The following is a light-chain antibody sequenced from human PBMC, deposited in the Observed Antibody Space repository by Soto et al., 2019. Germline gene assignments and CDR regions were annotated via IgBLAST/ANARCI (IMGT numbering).Light chain of an antibody. CDR3: QQYGSSGT. V-gene: IGKV3-20*01. CDR2: GAS. J-gene: IGKJ1*01. Sequence: EIVLAHSPAPLSLSPRERAPPSCRDSQSVSNNYLAWYQQKPGQAPRVLIYGASNRATGIPDRFSGSGSGTDFTLTISRLEPEDFAVYYCQQYGSSGTFGQGTKVDIK. CDR1: QSVSNNY.